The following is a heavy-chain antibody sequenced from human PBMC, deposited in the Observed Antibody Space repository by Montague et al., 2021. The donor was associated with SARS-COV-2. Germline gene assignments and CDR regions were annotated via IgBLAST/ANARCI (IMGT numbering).Heavy chain of an antibody. CDR2: TYYRSKWYY. J-gene: IGHJ4*02. CDR1: GDSVSSNRAA. CDR3: ARWDPQTLTLIGLRGKSASDY. Sequence: CAISGDSVSSNRAAWNWIRQSPSRGLEWLGRTYYRSKWYYEYAVSLKSRITINPDTSKSQFSLKLSSVTAADTGVYYCARWDPQTLTLIGLRGKSASDYWGQGTLVTVSS. D-gene: IGHD4-23*01. V-gene: IGHV6-1*01.